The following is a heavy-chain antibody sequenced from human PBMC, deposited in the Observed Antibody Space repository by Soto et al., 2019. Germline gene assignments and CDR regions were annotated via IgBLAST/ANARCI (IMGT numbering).Heavy chain of an antibody. CDR1: GFPFGSHA. D-gene: IGHD3-22*01. CDR2: VSGNGGTT. V-gene: IGHV3-23*01. J-gene: IGHJ4*02. Sequence: GGSLRLSCAASGFPFGSHAMSWVRQAPRKGLEWVSLVSGNGGTTNYADSVKGRFTISRDNSQKTLYLQMNSLRAEDTAVYYCAKVFYYYDSSGYYYFDYWGQGTLVTVSS. CDR3: AKVFYYYDSSGYYYFDY.